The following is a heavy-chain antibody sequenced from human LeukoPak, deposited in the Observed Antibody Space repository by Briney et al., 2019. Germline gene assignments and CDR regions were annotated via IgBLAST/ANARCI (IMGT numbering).Heavy chain of an antibody. CDR3: AKDLPNPYYYYYGMDV. Sequence: GGSLRLSCAASGFTFSSYAMSWVRQAPGKGLEWVSAISGSGGSTYYADSVKGRFTISRDNSKNTLYLQMNSLRAEDTAVYYCAKDLPNPYYYYYGMDVWGQGTTVTVSS. CDR2: ISGSGGST. J-gene: IGHJ6*02. V-gene: IGHV3-23*01. CDR1: GFTFSSYA.